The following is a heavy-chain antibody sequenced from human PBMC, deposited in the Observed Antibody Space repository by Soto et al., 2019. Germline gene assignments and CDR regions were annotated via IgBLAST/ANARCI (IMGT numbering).Heavy chain of an antibody. V-gene: IGHV1-3*01. D-gene: IGHD1-26*01. Sequence: QVQLVQSGAAVKKPGASVKVSCKASGYTFTNYAMHWVRQAPGQRLEWMGWINAGNGNTKYSQKFQGRVTFTRDTSASTAYMELSSLRSEDTAVYYCARGSYDFDYWGQGTLVTVSS. CDR3: ARGSYDFDY. CDR2: INAGNGNT. CDR1: GYTFTNYA. J-gene: IGHJ4*02.